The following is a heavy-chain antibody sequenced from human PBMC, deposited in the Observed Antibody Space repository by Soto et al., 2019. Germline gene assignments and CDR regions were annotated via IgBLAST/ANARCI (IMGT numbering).Heavy chain of an antibody. J-gene: IGHJ4*02. V-gene: IGHV4-34*01. CDR1: GGSFSGYY. D-gene: IGHD6-13*01. CDR2: INHSGST. Sequence: QVQLQQWGAGLLKPSETLSLTCAVYGGSFSGYYWSWIRQPPGKGLEWIGEINHSGSTNYNPSLKRRVAISVDTSKNQFSLKLSSVAVADTAMYYCASLYPPRRGSSWLDYWGQGPLVTVSS. CDR3: ASLYPPRRGSSWLDY.